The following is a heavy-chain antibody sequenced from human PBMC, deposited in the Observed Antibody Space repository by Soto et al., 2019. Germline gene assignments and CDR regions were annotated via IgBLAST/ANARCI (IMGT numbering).Heavy chain of an antibody. CDR3: ARLPRYSFPTSDDLDS. CDR2: ITPIYPTT. V-gene: IGHV1-69*15. D-gene: IGHD5-18*01. J-gene: IGHJ4*02. Sequence: QVQLVQSGAEVRKPGSSVQVSCKASGGTFYTYTFSWVRQAPGQGLEWMGSITPIYPTTNYAEKFQCRLTVTADGSTNTAYMELNSLTSEDTAVYYCARLPRYSFPTSDDLDSWGQGTLVTVSS. CDR1: GGTFYTYT.